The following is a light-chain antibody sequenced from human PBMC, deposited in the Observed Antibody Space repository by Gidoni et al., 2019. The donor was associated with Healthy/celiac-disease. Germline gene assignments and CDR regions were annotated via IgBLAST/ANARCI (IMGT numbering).Light chain of an antibody. CDR1: QSVSSY. Sequence: EIVLTQSPGTLSLSPGERATLSCRASQSVSSYLAWYQQKPGQSPRLLIYAASNRATGIPDRFSGSGSWTDFTLTISRLEPEDFAVYYCQQYLSFWTFGQGTKVEIK. CDR3: QQYLSFWT. V-gene: IGKV3-20*01. CDR2: AAS. J-gene: IGKJ1*01.